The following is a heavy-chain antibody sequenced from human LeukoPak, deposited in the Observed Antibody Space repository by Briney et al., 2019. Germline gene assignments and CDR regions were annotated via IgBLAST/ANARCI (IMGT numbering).Heavy chain of an antibody. D-gene: IGHD3-9*01. Sequence: SETLSLTCAVSGGSISSSNWWSWVRQPPGKGLEWIGEIYHSGSTNYNPSLKSRVTISVDKSKNQFSLKLSSVTAADTAVYYCARSPSRYDILTGYYTRHFNYWGQGTLVTVSS. CDR1: GGSISSSNW. V-gene: IGHV4-4*02. CDR3: ARSPSRYDILTGYYTRHFNY. J-gene: IGHJ4*02. CDR2: IYHSGST.